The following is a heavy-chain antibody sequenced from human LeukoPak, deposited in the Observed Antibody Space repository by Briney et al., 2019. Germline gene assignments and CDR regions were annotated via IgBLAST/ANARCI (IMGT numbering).Heavy chain of an antibody. D-gene: IGHD3-10*01. V-gene: IGHV3-53*01. J-gene: IGHJ5*02. CDR1: GFTFSSYG. CDR3: ARVDYYGSGSYPATFDP. CDR2: IYSGGST. Sequence: GGSLRLSCAASGFTFSSYGMHWVRRAPGKGLEWVSVIYSGGSTYYADSVKGRFTISRDNSKNTLYLQTKSLRAEDTAVYYCARVDYYGSGSYPATFDPWGQGTLVTVSS.